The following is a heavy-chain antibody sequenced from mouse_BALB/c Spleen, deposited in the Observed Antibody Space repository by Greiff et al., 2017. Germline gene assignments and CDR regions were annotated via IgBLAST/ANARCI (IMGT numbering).Heavy chain of an antibody. Sequence: QVQLQQSGPGLVQPSQSLSITCTVSGFSLTSYGVHWVRQSPGKGLEWLGVIWSGGRTDYNAAFISRLSISKDNSKSQVFFKMNSLQANDTAIYYCAISDYWGQGTLVTVSA. CDR3: AISDY. J-gene: IGHJ3*01. V-gene: IGHV2-2*02. CDR1: GFSLTSYG. CDR2: IWSGGRT.